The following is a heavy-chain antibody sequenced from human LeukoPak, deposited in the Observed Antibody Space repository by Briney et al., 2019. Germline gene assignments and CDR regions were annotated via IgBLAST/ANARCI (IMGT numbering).Heavy chain of an antibody. J-gene: IGHJ6*02. CDR2: INSDGSST. CDR1: GVTFSSYC. V-gene: IGHV3-74*01. CDR3: ARILRIARDYYGMDV. D-gene: IGHD6-13*01. Sequence: GGSLRLSCAASGVTFSSYCMHWVRQAPGKGLVWVSCINSDGSSTSYADSVEGRFTISRDNAKNTLYLQMNSLRAEDTAVYYCARILRIARDYYGMDVWGQGTTVTVSS.